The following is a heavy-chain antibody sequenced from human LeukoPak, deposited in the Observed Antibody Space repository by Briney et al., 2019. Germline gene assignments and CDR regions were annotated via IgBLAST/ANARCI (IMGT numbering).Heavy chain of an antibody. V-gene: IGHV4-39*01. CDR3: AKLTCSSTFCPLDY. J-gene: IGHJ4*02. CDR1: GVSISSSSFF. Sequence: PSETLSLTCTVSGVSISSSSFFWAWIRQPPGKGLEWIGTVSYSGTTYYSPSLKSRVTISVDTSKNQFSLRLTSVTAADTALYYCAKLTCSSTFCPLDYWGQGTLVTVSS. D-gene: IGHD2-2*01. CDR2: VSYSGTT.